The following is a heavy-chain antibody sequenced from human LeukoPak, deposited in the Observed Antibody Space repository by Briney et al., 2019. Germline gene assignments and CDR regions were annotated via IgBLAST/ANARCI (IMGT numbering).Heavy chain of an antibody. D-gene: IGHD4-23*01. J-gene: IGHJ4*02. CDR1: GFTFSDHD. V-gene: IGHV3-7*05. Sequence: PEGSLRLSCAASGFTFSDHDLDWVRQAPGKGLEWVANIKKDGSEKYYVDSVKGRFTISRDNAKNSLYLQMNSLRAEDTAVYYCARDNTVVTPGVDYWGQGTLVTVSS. CDR3: ARDNTVVTPGVDY. CDR2: IKKDGSEK.